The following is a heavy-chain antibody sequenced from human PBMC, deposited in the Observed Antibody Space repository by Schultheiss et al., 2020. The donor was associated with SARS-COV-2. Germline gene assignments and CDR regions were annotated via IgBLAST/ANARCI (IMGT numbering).Heavy chain of an antibody. D-gene: IGHD3-10*01. J-gene: IGHJ6*03. V-gene: IGHV4-39*07. CDR3: ARDPPRGYYYYYYMDV. Sequence: SQTLSLTCTVSGGSISSSSYYWSWIRQPPGKGLEWIGEINHSGSTNYNPSLKSRVTISVDTSKNQFSLKLSSVTAADTAVYYCARDPPRGYYYYYYMDVWGKGTTVTVSS. CDR1: GGSISSSSYY. CDR2: INHSGST.